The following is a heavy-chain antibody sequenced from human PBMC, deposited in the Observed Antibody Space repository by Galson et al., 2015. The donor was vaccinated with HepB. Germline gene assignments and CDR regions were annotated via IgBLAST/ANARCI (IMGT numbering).Heavy chain of an antibody. D-gene: IGHD3-10*01. J-gene: IGHJ4*02. Sequence: SLRLSCAASTFIFSTYSMNWVRQAPGKGLEWLSYISSGSTTIDYADSVKGRFSISRDNAKNSLYLQMNSLRAEDTAVYYCVGEVGSRSFDSWGQGTLVTVSS. CDR1: TFIFSTYS. V-gene: IGHV3-48*04. CDR2: ISSGSTTI. CDR3: VGEVGSRSFDS.